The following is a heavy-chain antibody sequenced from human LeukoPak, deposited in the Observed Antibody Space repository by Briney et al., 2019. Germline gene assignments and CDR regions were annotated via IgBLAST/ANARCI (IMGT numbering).Heavy chain of an antibody. CDR2: ISYDGSNK. D-gene: IGHD6-13*01. J-gene: IGHJ4*02. V-gene: IGHV3-30-3*01. CDR1: GFTFSSYA. CDR3: ATIAAAAPY. Sequence: GRSLRLSCAASGFTFSSYAMHWVRQAPGKGLEWVAVISYDGSNKYYADSVKGRFTISRDNSKNTLYLRMNSLRAEDTAVYYCATIAAAAPYWGQGTLVTVSS.